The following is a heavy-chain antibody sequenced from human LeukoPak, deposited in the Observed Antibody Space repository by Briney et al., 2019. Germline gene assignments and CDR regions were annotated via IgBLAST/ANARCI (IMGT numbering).Heavy chain of an antibody. J-gene: IGHJ4*02. Sequence: GGSLRLSCAASGFTFDNYWMHWVRQAPGKGLEWVSSISSSSSYIYYADSVKGRFTISRDNAKNSLYLQMNSLRAEDTAVYYCARARSGWFDYWGQGTLVTVSS. V-gene: IGHV3-21*01. CDR2: ISSSSSYI. D-gene: IGHD6-19*01. CDR3: ARARSGWFDY. CDR1: GFTFDNYW.